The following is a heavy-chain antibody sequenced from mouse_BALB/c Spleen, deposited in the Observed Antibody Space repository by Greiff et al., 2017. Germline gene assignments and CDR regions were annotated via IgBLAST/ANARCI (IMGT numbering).Heavy chain of an antibody. V-gene: IGHV2-3*01. CDR3: AKQGDYGSTKLRDYWYFDV. Sequence: QVQLKESGPGLVAPSQSLSITCTVSGFSFTSYGVSWVRQPPGKGLEWLGVIWGDGSTNYHSALISRLSISKDNSTSQVFLKLNSLQTDDTATYYCAKQGDYGSTKLRDYWYFDVWGEGTTVTVSA. D-gene: IGHD1-1*01. CDR2: IWGDGST. CDR1: GFSFTSYG. J-gene: IGHJ1*01.